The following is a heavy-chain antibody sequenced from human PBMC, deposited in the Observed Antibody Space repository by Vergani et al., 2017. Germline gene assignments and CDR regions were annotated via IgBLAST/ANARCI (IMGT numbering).Heavy chain of an antibody. V-gene: IGHV3-21*01. CDR3: ATDYGGVDAFDI. CDR1: GFTFSSYS. D-gene: IGHD4-23*01. J-gene: IGHJ3*02. CDR2: ISSSSSYI. Sequence: EVQLVESGGGLVKPGGSLSLSCAASGFTFSSYSMNWVRQAPGKGLEWVSSISSSSSYIYYADSVKGRFTISRDNAKNSLYLQMNSLRAEDTAVYYCATDYGGVDAFDIWGQGTMVTVSS.